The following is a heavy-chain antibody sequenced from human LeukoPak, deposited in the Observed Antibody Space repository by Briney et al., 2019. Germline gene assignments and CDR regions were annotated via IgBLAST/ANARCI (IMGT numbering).Heavy chain of an antibody. J-gene: IGHJ4*02. CDR2: IYYSGST. D-gene: IGHD3-16*02. CDR1: GGSISSYY. Sequence: SETLSLTCTVSGGSISSYYWSWIRQPPGKGLEWIGYIYYSGSTNYNPSLKSRVTISVDTSKNQFSLKLSSVTAADTAVYYCARDNDYVWGSYRIFDYWGQGTLVTVSS. CDR3: ARDNDYVWGSYRIFDY. V-gene: IGHV4-59*01.